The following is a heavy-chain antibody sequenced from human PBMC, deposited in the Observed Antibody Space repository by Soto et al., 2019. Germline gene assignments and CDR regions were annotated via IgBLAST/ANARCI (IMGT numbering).Heavy chain of an antibody. V-gene: IGHV4-61*01. CDR2: IYYSGST. CDR3: ARESSLLLADSGKKHVR. D-gene: IGHD3-10*01. Sequence: PSETLSLTCTVSGGSVNSGHYYWNWIRQSPGKGLEWIGYIYYSGSTNYNSSLKSRLSISIDTSRNQFSLKLTSVTAADTAVYYCARESSLLLADSGKKHVRGGEGIRVTV. CDR1: GGSVNSGHYY. J-gene: IGHJ4*01.